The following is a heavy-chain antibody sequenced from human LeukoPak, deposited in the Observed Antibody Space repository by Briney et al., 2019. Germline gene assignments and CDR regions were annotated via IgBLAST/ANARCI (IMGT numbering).Heavy chain of an antibody. V-gene: IGHV4-34*01. J-gene: IGHJ4*02. D-gene: IGHD2-21*02. CDR1: GGSFSPYY. Sequence: PSETLSLTCAVYGGSFSPYYWSWMRQPPGEGLEWIGEINHSGSTKYSPSLKSRVTISVDTSKNQFSLRLSSVTAADTAVYYCARGGFYCGGDCYVDYWGQGTLVTVSS. CDR2: INHSGST. CDR3: ARGGFYCGGDCYVDY.